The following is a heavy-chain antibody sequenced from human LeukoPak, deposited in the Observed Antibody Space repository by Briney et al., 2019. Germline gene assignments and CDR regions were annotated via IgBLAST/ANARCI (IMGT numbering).Heavy chain of an antibody. Sequence: ASVKVSCKASGYTFTGYYMHWVRQAPGQGLEWMGRINPNSGGTNYAQKFQGRVTMTRDTSISTAYMELSRLRSDDTAVYYCARWQLTGDYPTVYYYGMDVWGQGTTVTVSS. CDR1: GYTFTGYY. CDR3: ARWQLTGDYPTVYYYGMDV. J-gene: IGHJ6*02. D-gene: IGHD7-27*01. V-gene: IGHV1-2*06. CDR2: INPNSGGT.